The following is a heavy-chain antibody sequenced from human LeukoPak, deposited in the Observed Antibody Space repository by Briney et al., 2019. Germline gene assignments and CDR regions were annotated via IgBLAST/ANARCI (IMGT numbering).Heavy chain of an antibody. CDR1: GASIGGYY. D-gene: IGHD2-8*01. CDR3: VTLKGVDPMFDN. J-gene: IGHJ4*02. Sequence: SETLSLTCTVSGASIGGYYWSWIRQPPGKGLEYIGYMYYSGSANYNPSLKSRVTISVDTSRNQFSLKLRSVTAADTAVYYCVTLKGVDPMFDNWGQGILVTVSS. V-gene: IGHV4-59*01. CDR2: MYYSGSA.